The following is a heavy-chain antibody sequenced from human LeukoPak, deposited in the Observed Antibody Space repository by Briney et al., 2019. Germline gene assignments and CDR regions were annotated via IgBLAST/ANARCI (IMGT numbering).Heavy chain of an antibody. D-gene: IGHD6-13*01. CDR3: ARGGEIAAAGPIDY. CDR1: GGSLSGYY. Sequence: SETLSLTCAVYGGSLSGYYWSWIRQPPGKGLEWIGEINHSGSTNYNPSLKSRVTISVDTSKNQFSLKLSSVTAADTAVYYCARGGEIAAAGPIDYWGQGTLVTVSS. CDR2: INHSGST. J-gene: IGHJ4*02. V-gene: IGHV4-34*01.